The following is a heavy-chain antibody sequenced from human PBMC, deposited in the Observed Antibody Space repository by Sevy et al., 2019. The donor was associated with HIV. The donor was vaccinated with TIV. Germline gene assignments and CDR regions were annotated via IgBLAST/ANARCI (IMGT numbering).Heavy chain of an antibody. D-gene: IGHD4-17*01. CDR3: ARDHVKDGDLGDYYYYAMDV. V-gene: IGHV3-11*01. J-gene: IGHJ6*02. CDR1: GFILSDYY. Sequence: GGSLRLSCAASGFILSDYYMTWVRQAPGKVLEWVSYISGNDDTIYYADSVKGRFTISRDNTKNSLYLQMNSLRAEDTTVYYCARDHVKDGDLGDYYYYAMDVWGQGTTVTVSS. CDR2: ISGNDDTI.